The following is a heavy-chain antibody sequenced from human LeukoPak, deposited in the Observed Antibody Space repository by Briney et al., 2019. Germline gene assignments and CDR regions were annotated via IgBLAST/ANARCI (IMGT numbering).Heavy chain of an antibody. CDR2: ISYDGSNK. J-gene: IGHJ4*02. Sequence: GRSLRLSCAASGFTFSSYAMHWVRQAPGRGLEWVAVISYDGSNKYYADSVKGRFTISRDNSKNTLYLQMNSLRAEGTAVYYCARGTGSVRGVIPFDYWGQGTLVTVSS. CDR1: GFTFSSYA. V-gene: IGHV3-30*04. D-gene: IGHD3-10*01. CDR3: ARGTGSVRGVIPFDY.